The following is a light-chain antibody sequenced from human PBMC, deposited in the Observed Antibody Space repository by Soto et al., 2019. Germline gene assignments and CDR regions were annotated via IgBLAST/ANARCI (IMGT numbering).Light chain of an antibody. CDR2: GAS. CDR1: QSVSSNY. Sequence: ESVLTQSPGTLSLSPGERATLSCRASQSVSSNYLAWYQQKPGQAPSLLIYGASSRATDVPDRFSGSGSETDFTLTISRLEPEDFAVYYCQQCSSAPLTFGQGTKVDIK. CDR3: QQCSSAPLT. V-gene: IGKV3-20*01. J-gene: IGKJ1*01.